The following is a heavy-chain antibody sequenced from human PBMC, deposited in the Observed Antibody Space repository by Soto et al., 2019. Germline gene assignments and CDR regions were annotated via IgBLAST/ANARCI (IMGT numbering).Heavy chain of an antibody. D-gene: IGHD3-22*01. Sequence: PGGSLRLSCAASGFTFSSYWMSWVRQAPGKGLEWVANIKQDGSEKYYVDSVKGRFTISRDNAKNSLYLQMNSLRAEDTAVYYCARDEYDSSSSGRKYYYYYGMDVWGQGTTVTVSS. CDR3: ARDEYDSSSSGRKYYYYYGMDV. CDR1: GFTFSSYW. J-gene: IGHJ6*02. V-gene: IGHV3-7*04. CDR2: IKQDGSEK.